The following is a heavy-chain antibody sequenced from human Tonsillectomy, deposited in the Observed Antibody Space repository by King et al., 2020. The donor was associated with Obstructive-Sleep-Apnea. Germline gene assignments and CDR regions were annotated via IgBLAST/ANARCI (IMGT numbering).Heavy chain of an antibody. CDR2: ISWNSGSI. J-gene: IGHJ4*02. CDR3: AKGRVVVPAAMQGVLQPFDY. V-gene: IGHV3-9*01. Sequence: VQLVESGGGLVQPGRSLRLSCAASGFTFDDYAMHWVRQAPGKGLEWVSGISWNSGSIGYADSVKGRFTISRDNAKNSLYLQMNSLRAEDTALYYCAKGRVVVPAAMQGVLQPFDYWGQGTLVTVSS. CDR1: GFTFDDYA. D-gene: IGHD2-2*01.